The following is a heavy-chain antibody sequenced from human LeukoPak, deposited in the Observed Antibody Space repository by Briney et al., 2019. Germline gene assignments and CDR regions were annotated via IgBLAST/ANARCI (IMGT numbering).Heavy chain of an antibody. V-gene: IGHV3-23*01. D-gene: IGHD5-24*01. CDR2: ISGYGDTT. Sequence: GGSLRLSCSASGFTFSSFAMNWVRQAPGKGLEWVSIISGYGDTTYYTDSVRGRFTISRDDSKNTLYLQMNSLRAEDTAIYYCARRRNYLGPNDDAFDLWGQGTMVTVSS. J-gene: IGHJ3*01. CDR1: GFTFSSFA. CDR3: ARRRNYLGPNDDAFDL.